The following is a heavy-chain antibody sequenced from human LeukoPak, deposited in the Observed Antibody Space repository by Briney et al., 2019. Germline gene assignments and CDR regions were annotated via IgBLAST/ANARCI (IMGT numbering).Heavy chain of an antibody. J-gene: IGHJ4*02. CDR1: GYTFTSYA. D-gene: IGHD2-2*02. V-gene: IGHV1-2*04. CDR2: INPNSGGT. Sequence: ASVKVSCKASGYTFTSYAMHWVRQAPGQRLEWMGWINPNSGGTNYAQKFQGWVTMTRDTSISTAYMELSSLRSEDTAVYYCARDGGWYCSSTSCYNFDCWGQGTLVTVSS. CDR3: ARDGGWYCSSTSCYNFDC.